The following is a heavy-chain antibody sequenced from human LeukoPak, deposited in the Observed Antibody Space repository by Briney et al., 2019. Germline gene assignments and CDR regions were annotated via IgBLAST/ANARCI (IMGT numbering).Heavy chain of an antibody. CDR3: AKDGYYDSSGYLYGPQPSWYFDL. Sequence: ASVKVSCKASGYTFTSYDINWVRQATGQGLEWMGWMNPNSGNTGYAQKFQGRVTMTRNTSISTAYMELSSLRSEDTAVYYCAKDGYYDSSGYLYGPQPSWYFDLWGRGTLVTVSS. V-gene: IGHV1-8*01. CDR2: MNPNSGNT. CDR1: GYTFTSYD. D-gene: IGHD3-22*01. J-gene: IGHJ2*01.